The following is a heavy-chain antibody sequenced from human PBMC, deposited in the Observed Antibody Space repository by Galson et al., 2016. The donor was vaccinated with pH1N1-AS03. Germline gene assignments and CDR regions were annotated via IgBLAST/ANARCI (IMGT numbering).Heavy chain of an antibody. V-gene: IGHV4-39*01. CDR3: VRIMTIVVVPFRLNWFDP. J-gene: IGHJ5*02. D-gene: IGHD3-22*01. CDR1: GGSISSGSYY. Sequence: ETLSLTCTVSGGSISSGSYYWGWIRQPPGKGLEWIGSIYYSGTTYYNPSLKSRLTLFGDMSKDQFFLNLNSVPAADTAVYYCVRIMTIVVVPFRLNWFDPWGQGTLVTVSS. CDR2: IYYSGTT.